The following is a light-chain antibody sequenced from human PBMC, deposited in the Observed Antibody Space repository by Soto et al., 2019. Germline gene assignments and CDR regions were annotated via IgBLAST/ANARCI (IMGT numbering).Light chain of an antibody. Sequence: QSVLTQPRSVSGSPGQSVTISCTGTSSDVGGFNYVSWYQHHPGKAPKLIIYDVNERPSGVPDRFSGSKSGNTASLTISGLQAEDDTDYYCCSYAGDYSLIFGGGTKVTV. CDR2: DVN. J-gene: IGLJ2*01. CDR3: CSYAGDYSLI. CDR1: SSDVGGFNY. V-gene: IGLV2-11*01.